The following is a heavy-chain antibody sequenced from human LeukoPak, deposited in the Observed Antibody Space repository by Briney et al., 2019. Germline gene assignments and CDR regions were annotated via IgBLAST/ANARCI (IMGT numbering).Heavy chain of an antibody. D-gene: IGHD4-23*01. CDR1: GFTFYDYT. V-gene: IGHV3-43*01. CDR2: ISWDGGST. Sequence: GGSLRLSCAPSGFTFYDYTTHCVPHAPGKGLEWVSLISWDGGSTYYADSVKGRFTISRDNSKDSLYLQMNSLRTEDTALYYCAKERGAGGYYYMDVWGKGTTVTVSS. CDR3: AKERGAGGYYYMDV. J-gene: IGHJ6*03.